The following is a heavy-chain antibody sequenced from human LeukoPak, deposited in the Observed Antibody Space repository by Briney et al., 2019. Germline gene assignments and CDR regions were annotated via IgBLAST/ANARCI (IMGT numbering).Heavy chain of an antibody. CDR3: AKDLPYYDSSAFDY. CDR2: ISGSGGST. CDR1: GFTFSSYA. Sequence: GGPLRLSCAAAGFTFSSYAMSWVRQAPGKGLEWVSAISGSGGSTYYADSVKGRFTISRDNSKNTLYLQMNSLRAEDTAVYFCAKDLPYYDSSAFDYWGQGTLVTVSS. J-gene: IGHJ4*02. D-gene: IGHD3-22*01. V-gene: IGHV3-23*01.